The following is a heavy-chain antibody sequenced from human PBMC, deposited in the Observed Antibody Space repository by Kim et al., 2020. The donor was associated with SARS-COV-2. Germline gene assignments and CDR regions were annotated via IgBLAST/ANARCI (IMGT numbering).Heavy chain of an antibody. V-gene: IGHV4-31*02. CDR3: ARGTNVRYYYGMDV. D-gene: IGHD2-8*01. J-gene: IGHJ6*02. Sequence: NPSLKRRVTIPVDTSKNQFSLKLSSVTAADTAVYYCARGTNVRYYYGMDVWGQGTTVTVSS.